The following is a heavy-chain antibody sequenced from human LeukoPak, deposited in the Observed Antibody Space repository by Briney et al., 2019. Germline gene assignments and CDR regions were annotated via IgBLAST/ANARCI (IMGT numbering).Heavy chain of an antibody. J-gene: IGHJ4*02. V-gene: IGHV4-61*02. D-gene: IGHD3-10*01. Sequence: PSETLSLTCTVSGGPISSGNYYWNWIRQPAGKGLEWIGRVHSSGSTNHNPSLKSRVTISRDTSKNQFSLIVSSVTAADTAMYFCARSKGDYGSGSLGYWGQGTPVTVAS. CDR1: GGPISSGNYY. CDR3: ARSKGDYGSGSLGY. CDR2: VHSSGST.